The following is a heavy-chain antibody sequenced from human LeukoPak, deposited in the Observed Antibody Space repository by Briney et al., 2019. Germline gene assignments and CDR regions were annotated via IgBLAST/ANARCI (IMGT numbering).Heavy chain of an antibody. V-gene: IGHV3-48*03. J-gene: IGHJ6*03. CDR3: ARDPMVRGVASGYYYYYMDV. CDR2: ISSSGSTI. D-gene: IGHD3-10*01. Sequence: GGSLRLSCAASGFTFSSYEMNWVRQAPGKGLEWVSYISSSGSTIYYADSVKGRFTISRDNAKNSLYLQMNSLRAEDTAVYYCARDPMVRGVASGYYYYYMDVWGKGTTVTVSS. CDR1: GFTFSSYE.